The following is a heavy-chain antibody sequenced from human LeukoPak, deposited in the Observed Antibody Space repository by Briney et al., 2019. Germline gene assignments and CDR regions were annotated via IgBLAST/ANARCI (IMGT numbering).Heavy chain of an antibody. D-gene: IGHD6-13*01. Sequence: GGSLRLSCEASGFTFSAYAMTWVRQAPGKGLEWVSYISSSGKTIYYADSTKGRFTVSRDNAKNSLYLQMDSLRAEDTAVYYCATTSIAAAVPGCFDYWGQGTLVTVFS. CDR3: ATTSIAAAVPGCFDY. V-gene: IGHV3-48*03. CDR1: GFTFSAYA. J-gene: IGHJ4*02. CDR2: ISSSGKTI.